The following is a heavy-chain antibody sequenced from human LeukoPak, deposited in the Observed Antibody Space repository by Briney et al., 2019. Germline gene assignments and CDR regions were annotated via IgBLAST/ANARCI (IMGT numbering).Heavy chain of an antibody. D-gene: IGHD6-13*01. V-gene: IGHV1-69*13. Sequence: SVKVSCKASGGTFSSYAISWVRQAPGQGLEWMGGIIPKFGTANYAQKFQGRVTITADESTSTAYMELSSLRSEDTAVYYCGRGEGHSSSWYSVFDYWGQGTLVTVSS. J-gene: IGHJ4*02. CDR3: GRGEGHSSSWYSVFDY. CDR2: IIPKFGTA. CDR1: GGTFSSYA.